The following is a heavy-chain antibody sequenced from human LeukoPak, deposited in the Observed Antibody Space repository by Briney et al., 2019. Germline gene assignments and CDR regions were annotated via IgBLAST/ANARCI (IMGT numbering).Heavy chain of an antibody. CDR1: GFTFSNYA. CDR3: AKGFDIAETTGGY. J-gene: IGHJ4*02. Sequence: PGGSLTLSCAVSGFTFSNYAMSWVRQAPGKGLEWVSAISMTGGTTYYADSVKGRFSVSRDNSKNTLYLQMNSLRVEDTAVYYCAKGFDIAETTGGYWSQGTLVTVSS. CDR2: ISMTGGTT. V-gene: IGHV3-23*01. D-gene: IGHD4-17*01.